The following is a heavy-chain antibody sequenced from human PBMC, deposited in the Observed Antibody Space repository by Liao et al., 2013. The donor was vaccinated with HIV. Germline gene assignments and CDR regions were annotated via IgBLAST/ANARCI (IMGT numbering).Heavy chain of an antibody. Sequence: QVQLQESGSGLVKPSQTLSLTCAVSGGSISSGGYSWSWIRQPPGKGLEWIGYIYHSGSTYYNPSLKSRATISVDTSKNQFSLRLSSVTAADTAVYYCARAKGEYYDFWSGYRAHYCDYWGQGTLVTVSS. D-gene: IGHD3-3*01. J-gene: IGHJ4*02. CDR3: ARAKGEYYDFWSGYRAHYCDY. CDR2: IYHSGST. V-gene: IGHV4-30-2*01. CDR1: GGSISSGGYS.